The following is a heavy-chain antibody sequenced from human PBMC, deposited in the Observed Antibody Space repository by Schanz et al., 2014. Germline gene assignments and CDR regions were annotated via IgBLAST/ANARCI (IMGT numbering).Heavy chain of an antibody. CDR1: GVSISSTNW. D-gene: IGHD2-2*01. V-gene: IGHV4-4*02. J-gene: IGHJ5*02. CDR3: ARVKQGCSDTSCVLDP. CDR2: IIHDGRT. Sequence: QVQLQESGPGLVKPSGTLSLTCAVSGVSISSTNWWHWVRQSPGKGLEWLEEIIHDGRTNYNPSLGSRVTISLDKSENQFSLELTSVTAADTALYFCARVKQGCSDTSCVLDPWGQGTLVTVSS.